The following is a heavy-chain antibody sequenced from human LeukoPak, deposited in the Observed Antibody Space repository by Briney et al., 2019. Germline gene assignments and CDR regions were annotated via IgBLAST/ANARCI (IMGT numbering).Heavy chain of an antibody. CDR2: INPKSGGT. CDR3: ARSHLSEDWFDP. V-gene: IGHV1-2*02. Sequence: APVKVPCKASGYTFTGYYINWVRQAPGRGLEWMGWINPKSGGTNYAQKFQARVTMTRDTSISTAYMELSSLRYDDTAVYYCARSHLSEDWFDPWGQGTLVTVSS. CDR1: GYTFTGYY. J-gene: IGHJ5*02.